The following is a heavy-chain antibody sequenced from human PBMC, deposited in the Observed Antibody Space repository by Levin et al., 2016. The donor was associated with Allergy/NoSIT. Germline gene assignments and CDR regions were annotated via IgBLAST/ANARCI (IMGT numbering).Heavy chain of an antibody. CDR3: ARAPFWSAYSV. CDR2: ISGNNGNT. Sequence: WVRQAPGQGLEWMGWISGNNGNTNYAQDLQDRVTLTTDTSRSTGYMELRSLRSDDTAKYYCARAPFWSAYSVWGQGTTVTVSS. V-gene: IGHV1-18*01. D-gene: IGHD3-3*01. J-gene: IGHJ6*02.